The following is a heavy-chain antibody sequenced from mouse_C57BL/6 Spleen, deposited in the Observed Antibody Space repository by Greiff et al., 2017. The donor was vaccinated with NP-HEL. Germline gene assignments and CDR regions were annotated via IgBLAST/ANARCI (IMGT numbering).Heavy chain of an antibody. CDR2: ISSGGDYI. Sequence: EVNVVESGEGLVKPGGSLKLSCAASGFTFSSYAMSWVRQTPEKRLEWVAYISSGGDYIYYADTVKGRFTISRDNARNTLYLQMSSLKSEDTAMYYCTRSFITTVVAFDYWGQGTTLTVSS. D-gene: IGHD1-1*01. CDR3: TRSFITTVVAFDY. J-gene: IGHJ2*01. V-gene: IGHV5-9-1*02. CDR1: GFTFSSYA.